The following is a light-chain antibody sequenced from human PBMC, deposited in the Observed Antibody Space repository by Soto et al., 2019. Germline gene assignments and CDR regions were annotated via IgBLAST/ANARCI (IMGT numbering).Light chain of an antibody. V-gene: IGLV2-8*01. CDR1: LSDVGGQNL. Sequence: QSALTQPPSASGSPGQSVTISCTGTLSDVGGQNLVSWYRQDPGKAPKLIIYDVNQRPSGVPDRFSGSKSGSTASLTVSGLQADDEANYYCSSYTGTNVIFGGGTKLTVL. CDR2: DVN. J-gene: IGLJ2*01. CDR3: SSYTGTNVI.